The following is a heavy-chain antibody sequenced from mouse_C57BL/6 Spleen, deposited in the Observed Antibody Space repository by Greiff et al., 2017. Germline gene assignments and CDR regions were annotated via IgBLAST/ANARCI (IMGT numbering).Heavy chain of an antibody. J-gene: IGHJ3*01. CDR3: AREELGLFAD. CDR2: ISYDGSN. V-gene: IGHV3-6*01. CDR1: GYSITSGYY. D-gene: IGHD4-1*01. Sequence: EVKLEESGPGLVKPSQSLSLTCSVTGYSITSGYYWNWIRQFPGNKLEWMGYISYDGSNNYNPSLKNRISITRDTSKNQFFLKLNSVTTEDTATYYCAREELGLFADWGQGTLVTGSA.